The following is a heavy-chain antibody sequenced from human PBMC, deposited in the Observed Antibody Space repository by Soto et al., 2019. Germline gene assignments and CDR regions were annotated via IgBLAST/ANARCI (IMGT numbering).Heavy chain of an antibody. D-gene: IGHD2-15*01. V-gene: IGHV4-4*02. CDR3: ARTFGGSCSN. CDR2: IFHSGST. Sequence: QVQLQESGPGLVKPSGTLSLTCAVSDGSISSYNWWSWVRQPPGKGLQWIGEIFHSGSTNYNPSLKXXVXIXXDKSRNQFSRKLTSVTAADTAVYYCARTFGGSCSNWGQGSLVTVSS. CDR1: DGSISSYNW. J-gene: IGHJ4*02.